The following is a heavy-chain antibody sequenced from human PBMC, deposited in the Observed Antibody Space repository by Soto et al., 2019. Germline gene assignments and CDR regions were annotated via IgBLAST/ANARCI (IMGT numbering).Heavy chain of an antibody. J-gene: IGHJ3*02. CDR2: IRGTT. CDR3: ARDDSFAFDI. V-gene: IGHV3-48*01. D-gene: IGHD2-21*01. Sequence: EVQLVESGGGLVQPGGSLRLSCAASGFTFTSYSMNWVRQAPGKGLEWVSYIRGTTHYADSVKGRFTISRDNARSSLXXXMNSLRADDTAVYYCARDDSFAFDIWGQGTMVTVSS. CDR1: GFTFTSYS.